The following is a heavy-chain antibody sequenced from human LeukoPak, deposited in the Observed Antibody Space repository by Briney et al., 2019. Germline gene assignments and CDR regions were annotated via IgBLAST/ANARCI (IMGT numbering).Heavy chain of an antibody. CDR1: GGSISSSSYY. CDR3: ARGSRDTAMVRTAYYFDY. V-gene: IGHV4-39*07. Sequence: SETLSLTCTVSGGSISSSSYYWGWIRQPPGKGLDWIGTIYYSGSTYYNPSLKSRVTISVDTSKNQISLKVSSVTAADTAVYYCARGSRDTAMVRTAYYFDYWGQGTLVTVSS. J-gene: IGHJ4*02. D-gene: IGHD5-18*01. CDR2: IYYSGST.